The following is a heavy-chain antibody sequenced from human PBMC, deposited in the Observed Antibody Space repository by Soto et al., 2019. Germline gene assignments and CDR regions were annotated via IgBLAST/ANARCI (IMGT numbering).Heavy chain of an antibody. Sequence: QVQLVESGGGLVKPGGSLRLSCAASGFTFSDYYMSWIRQAPGKGLEWVSYISSSGSTIYYADSVKGRFTISRDNXKXLLYLQMNSLRAEDTAVYYCARAVAAAGAWVDWFDPWGQGTLVTVSS. D-gene: IGHD6-13*01. CDR1: GFTFSDYY. CDR2: ISSSGSTI. J-gene: IGHJ5*02. CDR3: ARAVAAAGAWVDWFDP. V-gene: IGHV3-11*01.